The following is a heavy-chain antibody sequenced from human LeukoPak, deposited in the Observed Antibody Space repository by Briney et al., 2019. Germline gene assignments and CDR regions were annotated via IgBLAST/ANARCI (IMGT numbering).Heavy chain of an antibody. V-gene: IGHV4-30-2*01. CDR1: GGSISSGGYS. Sequence: SETLSLTCAVSGGSISSGGYSWSWIRQPPGKGLEWIGYIYHSGSTYYNPSLKSRVTISVDRSKNQFSLKLSSVTAVDTAVYYCASLRDGYPDYWGQGTLVTVSS. CDR3: ASLRDGYPDY. J-gene: IGHJ4*02. CDR2: IYHSGST. D-gene: IGHD5-24*01.